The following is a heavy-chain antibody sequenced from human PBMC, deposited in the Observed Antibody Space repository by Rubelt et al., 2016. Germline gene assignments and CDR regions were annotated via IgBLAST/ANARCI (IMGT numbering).Heavy chain of an antibody. J-gene: IGHJ4*02. CDR2: VSYSGSA. CDR1: GGSISSSNSY. D-gene: IGHD3-22*01. CDR3: AREAMGSGYYYGSSADY. Sequence: QLQLHESGPGLVKPSETLSLTCTVSGGSISSSNSYWGWIRQSPGKGLEWIGTVSYSGSAYYNPSLRSRVTISEDTSKNQLSLNRRSVTAADTAVYYCAREAMGSGYYYGSSADYWGQGTLVTVSS. V-gene: IGHV4-39*07.